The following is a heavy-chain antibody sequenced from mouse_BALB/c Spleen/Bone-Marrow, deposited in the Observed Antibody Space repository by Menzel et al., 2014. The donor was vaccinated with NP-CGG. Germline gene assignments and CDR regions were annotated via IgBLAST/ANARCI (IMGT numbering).Heavy chain of an antibody. CDR2: ISYSGST. CDR1: GYSIXSDYA. J-gene: IGHJ4*01. Sequence: EVQLQQSGPGLVKPSQSLSLTCTVTGYSIXSDYAWNWIRQFPGNKLEWMGYISYSGSTSYNPSLKSRISITRDTSKNQFFLQLNSVTTEDTATYYCAYYRYDYYAMDYWGQGTSVTVSS. CDR3: AYYRYDYYAMDY. V-gene: IGHV3-2*02. D-gene: IGHD2-14*01.